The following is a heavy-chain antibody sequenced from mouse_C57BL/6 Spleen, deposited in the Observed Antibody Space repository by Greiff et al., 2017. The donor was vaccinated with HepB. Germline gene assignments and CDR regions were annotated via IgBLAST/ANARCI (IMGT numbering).Heavy chain of an antibody. CDR2: IDPSDSYT. Sequence: QVQLQQPGAELVRPGTSVKLSCKASGYTFPSYWLHWVKQRPGQGLEWIGVIDPSDSYTNYNQKFKGKATLTVDTSSSTAYMQLSSLTSEDSAVYYCARRRRPSSYVDYWGQGTTLTVSS. D-gene: IGHD2-10*02. V-gene: IGHV1-59*01. CDR3: ARRRRPSSYVDY. J-gene: IGHJ2*01. CDR1: GYTFPSYW.